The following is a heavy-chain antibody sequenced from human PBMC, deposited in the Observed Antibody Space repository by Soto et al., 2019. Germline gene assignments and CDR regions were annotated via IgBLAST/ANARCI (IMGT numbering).Heavy chain of an antibody. CDR2: ISSSSSYI. Sequence: GGSLRLSCAASGFTFSSYSMNWVRQAPGKGLEWVSSISSSSSYIYYADSVKGRFTISRDNAKNSLYLQMNSLRAEDTAVYYCARDGGLGYCSGGSCYADAFDIWGQGTMVTVSS. J-gene: IGHJ3*02. CDR1: GFTFSSYS. CDR3: ARDGGLGYCSGGSCYADAFDI. V-gene: IGHV3-21*01. D-gene: IGHD2-15*01.